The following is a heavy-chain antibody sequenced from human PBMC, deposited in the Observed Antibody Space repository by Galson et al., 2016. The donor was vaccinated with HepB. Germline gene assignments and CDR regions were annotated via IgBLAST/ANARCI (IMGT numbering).Heavy chain of an antibody. D-gene: IGHD3-10*01. CDR3: AGGPLGGSGSYYNN. CDR2: ISSSSRYV. J-gene: IGHJ4*02. Sequence: SLRLSCAASGFNFRDSIMTWVRQAPGKGLEWVASISSSSRYVYFADSVKGRVTISRDNAENSLYLQINSLRAEDTAVFYCAGGPLGGSGSYYNNWGQGTQVTVSS. CDR1: GFNFRDSI. V-gene: IGHV3-21*06.